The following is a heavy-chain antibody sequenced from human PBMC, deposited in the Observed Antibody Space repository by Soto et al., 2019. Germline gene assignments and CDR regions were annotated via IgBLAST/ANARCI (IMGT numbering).Heavy chain of an antibody. J-gene: IGHJ6*02. CDR3: AREGVAPYYFYGMDV. D-gene: IGHD5-12*01. Sequence: QVQLVQSGAEVKKPGASVKVSCKASGYTFTRSGITWVRQAPGQGLEWMGWISTYNGDTNYAQTFQGRVTMPTDTSRSTVYMELRSLRSDDTAFYYCAREGVAPYYFYGMDVWGQRAPVTVSS. V-gene: IGHV1-18*01. CDR1: GYTFTRSG. CDR2: ISTYNGDT.